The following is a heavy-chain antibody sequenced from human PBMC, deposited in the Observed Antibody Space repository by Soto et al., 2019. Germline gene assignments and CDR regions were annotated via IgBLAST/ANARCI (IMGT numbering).Heavy chain of an antibody. CDR3: ARSPMVRGVTEDYYYYGMDV. CDR2: IIPIFGTA. V-gene: IGHV1-69*12. J-gene: IGHJ6*02. D-gene: IGHD3-10*01. CDR1: GGTFSSYA. Sequence: QVQLVQSGAEVKKPGSSVKVSCKASGGTFSSYAISWVRQAPGQGLEWMGGIIPIFGTANYAQKFQGRVTITADESTSTADMELSSLRSEDTAVYYCARSPMVRGVTEDYYYYGMDVWGQGTTVTVSS.